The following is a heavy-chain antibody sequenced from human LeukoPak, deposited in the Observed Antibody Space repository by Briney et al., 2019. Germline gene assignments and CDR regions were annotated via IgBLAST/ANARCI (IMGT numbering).Heavy chain of an antibody. V-gene: IGHV3-30*02. CDR2: IRYDGSNK. Sequence: PGGSLRLSCAASGFTFSSYGMHWVRQAPGKGLEWVAFIRYDGSNKYYADSVKGRFTISGDNSKNTLYLQMNSLRAEDTAVYYCAKVSRYPYSSSPNWFDPWGQGTLVTVSS. CDR1: GFTFSSYG. J-gene: IGHJ5*02. D-gene: IGHD6-13*01. CDR3: AKVSRYPYSSSPNWFDP.